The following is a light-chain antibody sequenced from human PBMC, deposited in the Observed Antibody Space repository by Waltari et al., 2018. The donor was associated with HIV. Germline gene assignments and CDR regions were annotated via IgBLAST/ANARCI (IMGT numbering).Light chain of an antibody. V-gene: IGLV2-14*01. CDR2: GVT. CDR1: NRNIGFFNL. J-gene: IGLJ2*01. CDR3: NSYSSDDTVV. Sequence: QSALTQPASVSGSPGQSLTITCTGTNRNIGFFNLVSWYQQYPGTAPQLIIYGVTSRPPGVSNRFSGSKSGNTASLTISGLQTDDEAEYYCNSYSSDDTVVFGGGTKLTVL.